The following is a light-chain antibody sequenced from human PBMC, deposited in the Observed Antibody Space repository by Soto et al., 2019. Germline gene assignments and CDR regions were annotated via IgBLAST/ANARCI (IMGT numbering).Light chain of an antibody. CDR2: DAS. J-gene: IGKJ4*01. Sequence: EIVLTQSPATLSLSPGDRATLSCRASQSVSSYLAWYQQKPGQAPRLLIYDASNRATGIPARFSGSGSGTDFTLTIPTLELEDFAVYYCQQRSNWPSTFGGGTKVEIK. V-gene: IGKV3-11*01. CDR3: QQRSNWPST. CDR1: QSVSSY.